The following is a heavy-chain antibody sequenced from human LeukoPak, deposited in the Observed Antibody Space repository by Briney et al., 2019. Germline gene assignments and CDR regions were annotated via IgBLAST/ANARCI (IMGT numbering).Heavy chain of an antibody. CDR3: ARRGLRYYNWFDP. CDR2: INHSGST. D-gene: IGHD3-9*01. J-gene: IGHJ5*02. CDR1: DGSFSGYY. Sequence: PSETLSLTCAVCDGSFSGYYWSWIRQPPGKGLEWIGEINHSGSTYYNPSLKSRVTISVDTSKNQFSLKLSSVTAADTAVYYCARRGLRYYNWFDPWGQGTLVTVSS. V-gene: IGHV4-34*01.